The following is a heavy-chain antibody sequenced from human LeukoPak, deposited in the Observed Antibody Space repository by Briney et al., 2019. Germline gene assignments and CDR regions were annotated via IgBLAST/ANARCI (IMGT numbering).Heavy chain of an antibody. V-gene: IGHV3-33*01. CDR1: GFTFSSYG. D-gene: IGHD6-13*01. J-gene: IGHJ4*02. CDR3: AREGPGMSSDY. Sequence: GRSLRLSCAASGFTFSSYGMHWVRQAPGKGLEWVAVIWYDGSNKYYADSVKGRFTISRDNSKNTLYLQMNSLRAEDTAVYYCAREGPGMSSDYWGQGTLVTVSS. CDR2: IWYDGSNK.